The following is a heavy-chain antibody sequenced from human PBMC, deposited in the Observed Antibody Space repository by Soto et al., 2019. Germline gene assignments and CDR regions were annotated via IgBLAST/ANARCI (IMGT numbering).Heavy chain of an antibody. CDR3: LSQDYGLGAGYYYYYMDV. V-gene: IGHV3-23*01. J-gene: IGHJ6*03. Sequence: GGSLRLSCAASGFTFSSYAMSWVRQAPGKGLEWVSAISGSGGSTYYADSVKGRFTISRDNSKNTLYLQMNSLRAEDTAVYYCLSQDYGLGAGYYYYYMDVWGKGTTVTVS. CDR1: GFTFSSYA. D-gene: IGHD3-10*01. CDR2: ISGSGGST.